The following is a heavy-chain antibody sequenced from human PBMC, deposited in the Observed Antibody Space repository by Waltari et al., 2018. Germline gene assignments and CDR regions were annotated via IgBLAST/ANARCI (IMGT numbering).Heavy chain of an antibody. D-gene: IGHD3-3*01. CDR3: ARVLEWLLFFDY. J-gene: IGHJ4*02. V-gene: IGHV3-23*01. Sequence: EVQLLESGGGLVQPGGSLRLSCAASGFTFSSYAMSWVRQAPGMGLEGVSVISGSGGSTYYADSVKGRFTSSRDNSKNTRYLQMNSLRAEDTAVYYCARVLEWLLFFDYWGQGTLVTVSS. CDR1: GFTFSSYA. CDR2: ISGSGGST.